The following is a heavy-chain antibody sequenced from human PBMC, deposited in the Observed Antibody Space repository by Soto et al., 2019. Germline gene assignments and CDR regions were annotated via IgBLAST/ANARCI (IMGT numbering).Heavy chain of an antibody. D-gene: IGHD4-17*01. Sequence: SETLSLTCTVSGGSISSSSYYWGWIRQPPGKGLEWIGSIYYSGSTYYNPSLKSRVTISVDTSKNQFSLKLSSVTAADTAVYYCASKRDDYGVYGENYDFDYWGQGTLVTVSS. J-gene: IGHJ4*02. V-gene: IGHV4-39*01. CDR3: ASKRDDYGVYGENYDFDY. CDR2: IYYSGST. CDR1: GGSISSSSYY.